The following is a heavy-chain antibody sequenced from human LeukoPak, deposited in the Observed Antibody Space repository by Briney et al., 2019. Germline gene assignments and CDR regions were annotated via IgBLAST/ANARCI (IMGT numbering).Heavy chain of an antibody. D-gene: IGHD2-2*01. CDR2: ISSSGSTI. Sequence: GGSLRLSCAASGFTFSSYEMNGVRQAPGKGREWVSYISSSGSTIYYADSVKGRFTISRDNAKNSLYLQMNSLRARETAVYYCSRGYQLLPRSYYYYYMDVWGKGTTVTISS. J-gene: IGHJ6*03. CDR3: SRGYQLLPRSYYYYYMDV. V-gene: IGHV3-48*03. CDR1: GFTFSSYE.